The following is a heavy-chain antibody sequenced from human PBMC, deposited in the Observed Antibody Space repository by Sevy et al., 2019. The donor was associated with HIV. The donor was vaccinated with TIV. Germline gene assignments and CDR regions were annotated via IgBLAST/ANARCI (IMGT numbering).Heavy chain of an antibody. D-gene: IGHD6-6*01. V-gene: IGHV4-59*01. CDR3: ARESIGSVGDFDY. J-gene: IGHJ4*02. CDR1: GDFINLYF. Sequence: SETLSLTCSVSGDFINLYFWSWIRQPPGKGLEWIGYIYSCGSTNYNPSLKSRVTISLATSKDQFSLKLSSVTAADTAVYYCARESIGSVGDFDYWGQGTLVTVSS. CDR2: IYSCGST.